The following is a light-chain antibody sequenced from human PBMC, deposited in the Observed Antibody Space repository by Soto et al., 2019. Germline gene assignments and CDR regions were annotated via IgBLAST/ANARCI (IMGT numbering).Light chain of an antibody. CDR1: SRDVGAYDY. CDR3: YSYEDGSIYL. Sequence: QSALAQPASVSGSPGQSITISCTGTSRDVGAYDYVSWYLQYPDKAPQLLIYYVDHRPSGVSSRFSGSKSGNTASLTISGLQAEDEGDYYCYSYEDGSIYLFGTGTKVTVL. V-gene: IGLV2-14*03. CDR2: YVD. J-gene: IGLJ1*01.